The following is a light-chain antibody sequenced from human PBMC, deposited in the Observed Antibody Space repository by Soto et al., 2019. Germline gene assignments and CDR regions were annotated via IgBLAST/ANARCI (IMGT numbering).Light chain of an antibody. CDR2: GTS. CDR3: QQYGRSPYA. Sequence: EIVLTQSPGTLSLSPGERATLSCRASQSVSSIYIAWYQQRPGQAPRLLIFGTSSRATGTPNRFSGSRSGTDFTLTISRLEPEDFAVYYCQQYGRSPYAFGQGTKLEIK. CDR1: QSVSSIY. J-gene: IGKJ2*01. V-gene: IGKV3-20*01.